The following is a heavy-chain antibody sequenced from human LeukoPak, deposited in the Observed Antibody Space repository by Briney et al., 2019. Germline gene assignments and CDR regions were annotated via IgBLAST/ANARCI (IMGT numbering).Heavy chain of an antibody. D-gene: IGHD2/OR15-2a*01. CDR3: TTDDPVNRS. CDR2: IKSKADGGTT. Sequence: PGGSLRLSCAASGFTFNNAWMSWVRQAPGKGLEWVGRIKSKADGGTTDYAAPVKGRFTISRDDSKNTVYLQMNSLKIEDTAMYYCTTDDPVNRSWGQGTLVTVSS. J-gene: IGHJ4*02. V-gene: IGHV3-15*01. CDR1: GFTFNNAW.